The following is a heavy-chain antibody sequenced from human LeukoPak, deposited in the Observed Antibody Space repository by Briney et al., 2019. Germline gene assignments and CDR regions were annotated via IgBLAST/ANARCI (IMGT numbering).Heavy chain of an antibody. CDR2: ISWNSGSI. Sequence: PGGSLRLSCAASGFTFDDYAMHCVRQAPGKGLEWVSGISWNSGSIGYADSVKGRFTISRDNAKNSLYLQMNSLRAGDTALYYCAKESRHDYVWGSYRYTGYFDYWGQGTLVTVSS. CDR1: GFTFDDYA. D-gene: IGHD3-16*02. J-gene: IGHJ4*02. V-gene: IGHV3-9*01. CDR3: AKESRHDYVWGSYRYTGYFDY.